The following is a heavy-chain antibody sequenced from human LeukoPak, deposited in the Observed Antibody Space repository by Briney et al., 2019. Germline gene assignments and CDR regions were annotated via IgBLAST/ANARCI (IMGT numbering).Heavy chain of an antibody. V-gene: IGHV3-23*01. CDR3: AKISTPIPAAGAMDN. CDR2: ISGGGGGT. D-gene: IGHD6-13*01. Sequence: GGSLRLSCAASGFTVSSNYMSWVRQAPGKGLEWVSSISGGGGGTYYANSVRGRFTISRDNSKSTLYLQMNGLRAEDTAVYYCAKISTPIPAAGAMDNWGQGTLVTAPS. J-gene: IGHJ4*02. CDR1: GFTVSSNY.